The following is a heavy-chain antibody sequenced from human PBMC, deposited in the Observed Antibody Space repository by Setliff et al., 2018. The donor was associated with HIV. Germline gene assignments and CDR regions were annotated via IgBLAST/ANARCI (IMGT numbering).Heavy chain of an antibody. CDR2: INPSGGST. V-gene: IGHV1-46*01. D-gene: IGHD2-8*02. Sequence: GASVKVSCKASGYTFTNYYMHWVRQAPGQGLEWMGIINPSGGSTSHAQKFQGRVNMTRDTSTSTVHMEVSSLRSEDTAVYYCCVTAGGTWFYFDSWGQGTLVTVSS. CDR3: CVTAGGTWFYFDS. J-gene: IGHJ4*02. CDR1: GYTFTNYY.